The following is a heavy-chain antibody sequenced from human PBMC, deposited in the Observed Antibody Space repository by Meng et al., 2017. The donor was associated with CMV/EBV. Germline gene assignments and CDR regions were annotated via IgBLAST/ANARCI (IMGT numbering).Heavy chain of an antibody. D-gene: IGHD6-19*01. CDR2: IYSGGSST. Sequence: GGSLRLSCAASGFTFSSYAMSWVRQAPGKGLEWVSVIYSGGSSTYYADSVKGRFTISRDNSKNTLYLQMNSLRAEDTAVYYCAKLLVVAGTVGRTKGAYRDYWGQGTLVTVSS. V-gene: IGHV3-23*03. J-gene: IGHJ4*02. CDR3: AKLLVVAGTVGRTKGAYRDY. CDR1: GFTFSSYA.